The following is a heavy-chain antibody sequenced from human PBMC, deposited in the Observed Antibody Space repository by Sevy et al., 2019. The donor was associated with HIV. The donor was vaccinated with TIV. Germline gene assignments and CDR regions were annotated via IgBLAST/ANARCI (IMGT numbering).Heavy chain of an antibody. V-gene: IGHV3-30-3*01. D-gene: IGHD3-16*02. Sequence: GGSLRLSCAASGFTFSSYAMHWVRQAPGKGLEWVAVISYDGSNKYYADSVKGQFTISRDNSKNTLYLQMNSLRAEDTAVYYCARVPWGYYDYVWGSYRHPSGDYWGQGTLVTVSS. CDR3: ARVPWGYYDYVWGSYRHPSGDY. J-gene: IGHJ4*02. CDR1: GFTFSSYA. CDR2: ISYDGSNK.